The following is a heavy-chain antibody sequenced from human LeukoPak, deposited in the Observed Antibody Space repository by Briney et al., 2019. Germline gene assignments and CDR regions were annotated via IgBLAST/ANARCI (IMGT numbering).Heavy chain of an antibody. CDR3: ARGPYDSSGYYPRPSSDFDY. D-gene: IGHD3-22*01. CDR2: ISAYNGNP. CDR1: GYTFTSYG. V-gene: IGHV1-18*01. J-gene: IGHJ4*02. Sequence: ASVKVSCKASGYTFTSYGISWVRQAPGQGLEWMGWISAYNGNPNYAQKLQGRVTMSTDTSTSTAYMELRSLRSDDTAVYYCARGPYDSSGYYPRPSSDFDYWGQGTLVTVSS.